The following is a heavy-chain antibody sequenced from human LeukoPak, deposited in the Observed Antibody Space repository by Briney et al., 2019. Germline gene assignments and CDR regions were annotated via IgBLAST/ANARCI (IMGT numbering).Heavy chain of an antibody. CDR3: ATSVVGLSYDEHFQH. Sequence: GGSLRPSCAASGFTFSSYSMNWVRQAPGKGLEWVSTFYNGGSIYYLDSVKGRFTISRGSFKNTLYLQMNSLRVEDTAFYYCATSVVGLSYDEHFQHWGQGTLVTVSS. CDR2: FYNGGSI. D-gene: IGHD2-15*01. CDR1: GFTFSSYS. J-gene: IGHJ1*01. V-gene: IGHV3-53*01.